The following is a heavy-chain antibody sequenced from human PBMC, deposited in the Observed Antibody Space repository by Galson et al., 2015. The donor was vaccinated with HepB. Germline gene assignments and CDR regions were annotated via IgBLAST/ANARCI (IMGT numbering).Heavy chain of an antibody. V-gene: IGHV6-1*01. CDR1: GDSVSSTCAA. J-gene: IGHJ3*02. Sequence: CAISGDSVSSTCAAWNWIRQSPSRGLEWLGRTYYRSKWFNDYAVSVKSRITINADTSKNQFSLQLDSVTPEDTAVYYCARGYAIDIWGQGTMVTVSS. CDR2: TYYRSKWFN. CDR3: ARGYAIDI.